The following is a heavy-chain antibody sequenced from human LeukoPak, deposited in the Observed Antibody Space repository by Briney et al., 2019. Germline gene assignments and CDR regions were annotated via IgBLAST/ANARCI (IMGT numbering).Heavy chain of an antibody. Sequence: SETLSLTCTVSGGSISSYYWSWIRQPAGKGLEWIGRIYTSGSTNYNPSLKSRVTMSVDTSKNQFSLKLSSVTAADTAVYYCARGGNYYDSSGYYSPFDYWGQGTLVTVSS. J-gene: IGHJ4*02. D-gene: IGHD3-22*01. CDR1: GGSISSYY. CDR3: ARGGNYYDSSGYYSPFDY. V-gene: IGHV4-4*07. CDR2: IYTSGST.